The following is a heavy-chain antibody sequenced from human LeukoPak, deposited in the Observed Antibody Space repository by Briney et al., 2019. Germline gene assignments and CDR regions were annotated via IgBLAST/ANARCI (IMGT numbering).Heavy chain of an antibody. CDR1: GFTFSSYW. J-gene: IGHJ4*02. D-gene: IGHD2-15*01. CDR2: IKQDGSEK. Sequence: GGSLRLSCAASGFTFSSYWMSWVRQAPGKGLEWVANIKQDGSEKYYVDSVKGRFTISRDNAKNSLYLQMNSLRAEDTAVYYCAKDHRGGYCSGGSCYNDYWGQGTLVTVSS. CDR3: AKDHRGGYCSGGSCYNDY. V-gene: IGHV3-7*03.